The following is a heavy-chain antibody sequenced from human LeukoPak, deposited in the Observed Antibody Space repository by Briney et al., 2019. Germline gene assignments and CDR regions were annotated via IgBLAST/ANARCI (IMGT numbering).Heavy chain of an antibody. CDR2: IKQDGSEK. D-gene: IGHD3-3*01. Sequence: GGSLRLSCAASGFTFSSYWMSWVRQAPGKGLEWVANIKQDGSEKYYVDSVKGRFTISRDNAKNSLYLQMNRLRAEDTAVYYCASAYYDFWSGYYGYWGQGTLVTVSS. J-gene: IGHJ4*02. CDR1: GFTFSSYW. CDR3: ASAYYDFWSGYYGY. V-gene: IGHV3-7*01.